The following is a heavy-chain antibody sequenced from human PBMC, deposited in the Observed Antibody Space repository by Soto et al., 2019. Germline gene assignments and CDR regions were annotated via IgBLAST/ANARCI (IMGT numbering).Heavy chain of an antibody. Sequence: SETLSLTCTVSGGSISSGNYYWNWIRQPPGKGMEWIGYIYYSGSTYYNTSLKSRVTISVDTSKNQFSLKLSSVTAAYTAVYYCARGRGGRHYWGQGTMVTVSS. CDR3: ARGRGGRHY. D-gene: IGHD3-10*01. CDR2: IYYSGST. CDR1: GGSISSGNYY. V-gene: IGHV4-30-4*01. J-gene: IGHJ4*03.